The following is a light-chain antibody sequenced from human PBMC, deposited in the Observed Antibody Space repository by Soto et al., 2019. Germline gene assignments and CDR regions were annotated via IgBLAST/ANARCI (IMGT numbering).Light chain of an antibody. V-gene: IGKV1-5*01. CDR1: QSISSW. Sequence: DIQMTQSPSTLSASVGGRVTITCRASQSISSWLAWYQQKPGKAPKLLIYDASSLESGVPSRFSGSGSGTEFTLTISSLQPDDFATYYCQQYNSYSTFGQGTKLEIK. CDR2: DAS. J-gene: IGKJ2*01. CDR3: QQYNSYST.